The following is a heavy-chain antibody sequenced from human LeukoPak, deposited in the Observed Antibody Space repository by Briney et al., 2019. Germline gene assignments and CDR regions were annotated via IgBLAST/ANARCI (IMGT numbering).Heavy chain of an antibody. Sequence: PGGSLRLYCAASGFTFSSYWMHWVRHAPGKGLVWVSRINSDGSSTRYADSVKGRFTISRDNAKNTLYLQMNSLRAEDTAVYYCAREIDYDFWSGPHDYWGQGTLVTVSS. CDR1: GFTFSSYW. J-gene: IGHJ4*02. V-gene: IGHV3-74*01. D-gene: IGHD3-3*01. CDR3: AREIDYDFWSGPHDY. CDR2: INSDGSST.